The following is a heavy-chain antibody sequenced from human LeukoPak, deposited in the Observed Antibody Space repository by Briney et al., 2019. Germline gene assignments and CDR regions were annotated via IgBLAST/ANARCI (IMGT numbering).Heavy chain of an antibody. J-gene: IGHJ4*02. CDR3: ARGSGTSWFDY. V-gene: IGHV1-2*02. CDR2: INPRIGGT. Sequence: ASVKVSCKASGYTFTGYYMHWVRQAPGQGLEWMGWINPRIGGTNYAQKFQGRVTMTRDTSISTAYMELSSLRFDDTALYYCARGSGTSWFDYWGQGTLVTVSS. D-gene: IGHD2-2*01. CDR1: GYTFTGYY.